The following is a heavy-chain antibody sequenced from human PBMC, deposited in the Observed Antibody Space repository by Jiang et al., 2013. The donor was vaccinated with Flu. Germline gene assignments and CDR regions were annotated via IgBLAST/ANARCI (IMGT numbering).Heavy chain of an antibody. CDR2: IIPIFGTA. V-gene: IGHV1-69*01. Sequence: GAEVKKPGSSVKVSCKASGGTFSSYAISWVRQAPGQGLEWMGGIIPIFGTANYAQKFQGRVTITADESTSTAYMELSSLRSEDTAVYYCAVYDSSGRNYYYGMDVWGQGTTVTVSS. CDR3: AVYDSSGRNYYYGMDV. J-gene: IGHJ6*02. D-gene: IGHD3-22*01. CDR1: GGTFSSYA.